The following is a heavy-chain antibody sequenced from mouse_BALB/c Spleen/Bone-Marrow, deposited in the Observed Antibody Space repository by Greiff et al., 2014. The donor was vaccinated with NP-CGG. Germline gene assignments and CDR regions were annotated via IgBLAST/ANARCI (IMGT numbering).Heavy chain of an antibody. CDR2: IWAGGST. Sequence: VKLVESGPGLVAPSQSLSITCTVSGFSLTSYGVYWARQPPGKGLEWLGVIWAGGSTNYNSALMSRLSISKDNPKSQVFLKMNSLQTDDTAMYYCARVYGSSYDPYYYAMDYWGQGTSVTVSS. CDR1: GFSLTSYG. V-gene: IGHV2-9*02. J-gene: IGHJ4*01. CDR3: ARVYGSSYDPYYYAMDY. D-gene: IGHD1-1*01.